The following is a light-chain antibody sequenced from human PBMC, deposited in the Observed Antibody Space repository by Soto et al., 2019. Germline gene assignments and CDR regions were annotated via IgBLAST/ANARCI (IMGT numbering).Light chain of an antibody. CDR2: AAS. CDR1: QSISSY. CDR3: QQSYSTWT. V-gene: IGKV1-39*01. Sequence: DIQMTQSPPFLSASVGDIVTITCRASQSISSYLNWYQQKPGKAPKLLIYAASSLQSGVPSRFSGSGSGTDFTLTISSLQPEDFATYYCQQSYSTWTFGQGTKV. J-gene: IGKJ1*01.